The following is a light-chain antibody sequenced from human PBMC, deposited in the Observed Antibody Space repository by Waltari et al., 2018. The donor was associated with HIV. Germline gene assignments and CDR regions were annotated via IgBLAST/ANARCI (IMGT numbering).Light chain of an antibody. CDR3: QQYGSSPWT. CDR2: GAS. J-gene: IGKJ1*01. Sequence: IVLTPSPGTLSLSPGERATLSCRASQSVSSSYLAWYQQNPGQAPRLLIYGASSRATGIPDRCSGSGSGTDFTLTISRLEPEDFAVYYCQQYGSSPWTFGQGTKVEIK. CDR1: QSVSSSY. V-gene: IGKV3-20*01.